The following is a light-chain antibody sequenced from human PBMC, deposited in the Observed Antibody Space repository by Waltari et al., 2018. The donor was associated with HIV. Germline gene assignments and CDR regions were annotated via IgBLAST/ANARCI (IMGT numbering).Light chain of an antibody. V-gene: IGLV2-14*01. J-gene: IGLJ1*01. CDR3: SAYTGSNTRV. Sequence: QSALTQPASVSGSLGQSITISCTGTSSDFGHYKFVSWYQQHPGKVPKLIIYEVTNRPSGVSNRFSGSKSGDTASLTISGLQAEDEADYYCSAYTGSNTRVFGAGSKVTVL. CDR1: SSDFGHYKF. CDR2: EVT.